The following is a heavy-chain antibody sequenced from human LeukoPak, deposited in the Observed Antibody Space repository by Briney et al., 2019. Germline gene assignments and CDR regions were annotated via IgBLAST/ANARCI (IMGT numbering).Heavy chain of an antibody. J-gene: IGHJ4*02. Sequence: GGSLRLSCAASGFTFSSYWMSWVRQAPGKGLEWVANIKQDGSEKYYVDSVKGRFTISRDNAKNPLYLQMNSLRAEDTAVYYCARDCSGGSCYVDDYWGQGTLVTVSS. V-gene: IGHV3-7*01. CDR3: ARDCSGGSCYVDDY. D-gene: IGHD2-15*01. CDR1: GFTFSSYW. CDR2: IKQDGSEK.